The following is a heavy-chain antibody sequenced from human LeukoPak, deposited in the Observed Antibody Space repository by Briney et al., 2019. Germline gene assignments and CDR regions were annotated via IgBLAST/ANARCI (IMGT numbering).Heavy chain of an antibody. J-gene: IGHJ3*02. Sequence: SETPSLTCAVYGGSFSGYYWSWIRQPPGKGLEWIGEINHSGSTNYNPSLKSRVTISVDTSKNQFSLKLSSVTAADTAVYYCARHGTYYDILTGYWAFDIWGQGTMVTVSS. CDR1: GGSFSGYY. D-gene: IGHD3-9*01. CDR2: INHSGST. CDR3: ARHGTYYDILTGYWAFDI. V-gene: IGHV4-34*01.